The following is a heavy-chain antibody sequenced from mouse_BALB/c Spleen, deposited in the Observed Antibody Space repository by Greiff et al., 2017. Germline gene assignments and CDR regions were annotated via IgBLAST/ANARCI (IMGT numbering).Heavy chain of an antibody. Sequence: DVKLVESGGGLVKPGGSLKLSCAASGFTFSSYAMSWVRQTPEKRLEWVASISSGGSTYYPDSVKGRFTISRDNARNILYLQMSSLRSEDTAMYYCARCPYYIYAMDYWGQGTSVTVSS. CDR2: ISSGGST. CDR3: ARCPYYIYAMDY. D-gene: IGHD1-1*01. J-gene: IGHJ4*01. CDR1: GFTFSSYA. V-gene: IGHV5-6-5*01.